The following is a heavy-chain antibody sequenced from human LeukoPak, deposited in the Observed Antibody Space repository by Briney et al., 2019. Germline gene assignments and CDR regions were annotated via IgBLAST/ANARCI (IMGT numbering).Heavy chain of an antibody. J-gene: IGHJ5*02. D-gene: IGHD3-9*01. CDR2: IYCSGST. Sequence: PSQTLSLTCTVSGGSISSGGYYWSWIRQHPGTGLEWIGYIYCSGSTYYNPSLKSRVTISVDTSKNQFSLKLSSVTAADTAVYYCARGNGDYDILTGYYEGGYNWFDPWGQGTLVTVSS. CDR3: ARGNGDYDILTGYYEGGYNWFDP. CDR1: GGSISSGGYY. V-gene: IGHV4-31*03.